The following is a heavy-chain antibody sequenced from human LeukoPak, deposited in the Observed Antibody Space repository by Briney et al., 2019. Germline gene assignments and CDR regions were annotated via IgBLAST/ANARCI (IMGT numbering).Heavy chain of an antibody. V-gene: IGHV4-38-2*01. CDR1: GYSLSSGYY. D-gene: IGHD5-18*01. CDR2: IYHSGST. J-gene: IGHJ4*02. Sequence: SETLSLTCAVSGYSLSSGYYWGWSRRPPGKGREWIGSIYHSGSTYYNPSLKSRVTISVDTSKNQFSLKLSSVTAADTAVYYCARGVFGGYSYGSVFDYWGQGTLVTVSS. CDR3: ARGVFGGYSYGSVFDY.